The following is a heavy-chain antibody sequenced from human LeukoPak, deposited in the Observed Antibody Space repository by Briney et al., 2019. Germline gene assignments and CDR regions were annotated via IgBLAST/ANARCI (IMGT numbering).Heavy chain of an antibody. CDR1: GGTFSSYA. J-gene: IGHJ6*02. CDR3: PRGCHSSRWYSSFYYYYGMDV. D-gene: IGHD6-13*01. Sequence: GASWKVSCKASGGTFSSYAISWVRQAPGQGLEWIGRIIPILGIANYSQKCQGRVTITADKSTSTAYMELHRLRSEDTDVYYCPRGCHSSRWYSSFYYYYGMDVWGQGATVTVSS. CDR2: IIPILGIA. V-gene: IGHV1-69*04.